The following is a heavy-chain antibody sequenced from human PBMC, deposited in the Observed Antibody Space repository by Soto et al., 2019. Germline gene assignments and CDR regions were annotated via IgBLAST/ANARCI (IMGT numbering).Heavy chain of an antibody. CDR2: ISPDGGGT. D-gene: IGHD3-22*01. V-gene: IGHV3-64D*06. CDR1: GFTFRIYA. CDR3: VKGEYYYDSSGYYPFDY. Sequence: PGGSLRLSCSASGFTFRIYAMHWVRQAPGRGLEYVSSISPDGGGTHYAYSVKGRFTISRDNSKNTHYLQMGSLRIDDSAVYYCVKGEYYYDSSGYYPFDYWGQGTLVTVSS. J-gene: IGHJ4*02.